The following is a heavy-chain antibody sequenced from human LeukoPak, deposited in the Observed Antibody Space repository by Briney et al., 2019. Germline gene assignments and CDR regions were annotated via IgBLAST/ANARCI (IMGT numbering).Heavy chain of an antibody. Sequence: PGGSLRLSCAASGFTFSSYAMSWVRQAPGKGLGWVGRIKSKTDGGTTDYAAPVKGRFTISRDDSKNTLYLQMNSLKTEDTAVYYCTTGITMVRGVIHLIDYWGQGTLVTVSS. CDR3: TTGITMVRGVIHLIDY. CDR2: IKSKTDGGTT. CDR1: GFTFSSYA. D-gene: IGHD3-10*01. V-gene: IGHV3-15*01. J-gene: IGHJ4*02.